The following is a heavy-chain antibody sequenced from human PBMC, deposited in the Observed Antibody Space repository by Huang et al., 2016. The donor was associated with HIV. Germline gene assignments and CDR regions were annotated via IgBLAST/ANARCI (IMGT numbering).Heavy chain of an antibody. Sequence: EVQLVESGGGLVQPGGSLRLSCAASGFTFRNHWMHWVRQAPGKGLEWVSRINSDGSDTSHADSVKGRFTSSRDNAQNTVHLDMNSLRAEDTAVYFCAKNPSITAVDSDYYYYYMDVWGKGTTVTVS. CDR3: AKNPSITAVDSDYYYYYMDV. J-gene: IGHJ6*03. D-gene: IGHD6-13*01. CDR1: GFTFRNHW. CDR2: INSDGSDT. V-gene: IGHV3-74*01.